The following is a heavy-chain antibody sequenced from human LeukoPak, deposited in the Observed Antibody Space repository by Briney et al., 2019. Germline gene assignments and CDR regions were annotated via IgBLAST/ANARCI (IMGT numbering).Heavy chain of an antibody. CDR1: GFTFSSYW. CDR2: IYSDGSDT. D-gene: IGHD1-26*01. V-gene: IGHV3-74*01. CDR3: ARGSYYYFDQ. Sequence: PGGSLRLSCAASGFTFSSYWMHWVRQAPGKGLVWVSRIYSDGSDTIYADSVKGRFTISRDNAKNTLYLQMNSLSTEDMAVYYCARGSYYYFDQWGQGTPVTVSS. J-gene: IGHJ4*02.